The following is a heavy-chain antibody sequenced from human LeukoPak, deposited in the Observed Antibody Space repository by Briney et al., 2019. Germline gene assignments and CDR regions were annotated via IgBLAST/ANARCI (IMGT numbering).Heavy chain of an antibody. J-gene: IGHJ4*02. CDR1: GFTFSNYW. CDR2: INEDGSQK. D-gene: IGHD6-19*01. Sequence: GGSLRPSCAASGFTFSNYWMTWVRQAPGKGLEWLAIINEDGSQKYYVDSVRGRFTISRDNAKNSLYLQMDSLRAEDTAVYYCERYKSVSGGDFWGQGTLVTVSS. CDR3: ERYKSVSGGDF. V-gene: IGHV3-7*01.